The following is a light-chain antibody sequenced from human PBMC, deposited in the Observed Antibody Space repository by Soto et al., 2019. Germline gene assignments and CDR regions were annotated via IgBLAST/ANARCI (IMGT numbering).Light chain of an antibody. J-gene: IGKJ1*01. Sequence: EIVLTQSPGTLSLSPGERATLSCRASQSVSSSYLAWYQQKPGQAPRLLIYGASSRATGIPDRFSGSGSVTDFNLTISRLEPEDCAVYYCQQYDSSPVTFGQGSPVEIK. CDR1: QSVSSSY. CDR2: GAS. V-gene: IGKV3-20*01. CDR3: QQYDSSPVT.